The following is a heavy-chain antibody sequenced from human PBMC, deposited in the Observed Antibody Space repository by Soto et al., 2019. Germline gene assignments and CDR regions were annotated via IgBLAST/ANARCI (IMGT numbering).Heavy chain of an antibody. Sequence: EVQLVESGGGLVKPGGSLRLSCAASGFTFSSYSMNWDRQAPGKGLEWVSSISSSSSYIYYADSVKGRFTISRDNAKNSLYLQMNSLRAEDTAVYYCAREVPHWYFDLWGRGTLVTVSS. CDR2: ISSSSSYI. CDR1: GFTFSSYS. J-gene: IGHJ2*01. V-gene: IGHV3-21*01. CDR3: AREVPHWYFDL.